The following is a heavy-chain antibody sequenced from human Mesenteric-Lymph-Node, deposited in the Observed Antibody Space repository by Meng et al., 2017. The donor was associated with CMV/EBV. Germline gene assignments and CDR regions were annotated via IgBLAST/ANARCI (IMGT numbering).Heavy chain of an antibody. CDR2: INTNTGNP. CDR3: ARVLTMVRGVYYFDY. J-gene: IGHJ4*02. V-gene: IGHV7-4-1*02. CDR1: GYPFTSYA. Sequence: SGYPFTSYAMNWVRQAPGHGLEWMGWINTNTGNPTYAQGFTGRFVFSLDTSVSTSYLQISSLKAEDTAVYYCARVLTMVRGVYYFDYWGQGTLVTVSS. D-gene: IGHD3-10*01.